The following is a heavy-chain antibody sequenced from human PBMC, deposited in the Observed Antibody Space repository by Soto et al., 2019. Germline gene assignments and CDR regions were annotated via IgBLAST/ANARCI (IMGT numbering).Heavy chain of an antibody. CDR2: IHHGGST. CDR1: GGSFSGYY. CDR3: GTGQAYGKYQAR. D-gene: IGHD2-2*01. V-gene: IGHV4-34*01. Sequence: QLQLQQWGAGLLKPSETLSLTCAIYGGSFSGYYWSWIRQPPGKGLEWIGEIHHGGSTNYNPSLKSPVTLSGGTAKNPFSLKLAAGTAADTAVCYRGTGQAYGKYQARWGQGTLVTVTS. J-gene: IGHJ4*02.